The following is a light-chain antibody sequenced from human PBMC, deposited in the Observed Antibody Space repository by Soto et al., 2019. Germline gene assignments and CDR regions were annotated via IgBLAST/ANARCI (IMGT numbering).Light chain of an antibody. CDR2: EVS. V-gene: IGLV2-18*02. CDR3: SSYTTSITYV. CDR1: SSDVGSDNR. Sequence: QSVLTQPPSVSGSPGQSVTISCTGTSSDVGSDNRVSWYQQPPGTAPKLMIYEVSNRPSGVPDRFSGSKSGNTASLTISGXXAXDEADYYCSSYTTSITYVFGSGTQLTVL. J-gene: IGLJ7*01.